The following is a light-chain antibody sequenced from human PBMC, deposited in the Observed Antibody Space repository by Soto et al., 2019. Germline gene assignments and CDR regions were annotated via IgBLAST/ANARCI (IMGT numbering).Light chain of an antibody. CDR1: QSLTNSY. CDR2: DTS. J-gene: IGKJ5*01. Sequence: EVVLTQSPYTPSCLPGSRATLSFTASQSLTNSYIAWYQVKPGQAPRLLIYDTSSRATGIPDRFSGSGSGTDFTLTITRLEPEDFAVFYCQQYGTSEIIFGQGTRLAI. V-gene: IGKV3-20*01. CDR3: QQYGTSEII.